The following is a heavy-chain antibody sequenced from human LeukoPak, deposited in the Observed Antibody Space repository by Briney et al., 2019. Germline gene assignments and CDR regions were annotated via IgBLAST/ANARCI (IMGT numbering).Heavy chain of an antibody. CDR2: INHSGST. Sequence: SETLSLTCAVYGGSFSGYYWSWIRQPSGKGLEWIGEINHSGSTNYNPSLKSRVTISVDTSKNQFSLKLSSVTAADTAVYYCARGFVSYYYGSGSYEGPDYWGQGTLVTVSS. CDR3: ARGFVSYYYGSGSYEGPDY. CDR1: GGSFSGYY. V-gene: IGHV4-34*01. J-gene: IGHJ4*02. D-gene: IGHD3-10*01.